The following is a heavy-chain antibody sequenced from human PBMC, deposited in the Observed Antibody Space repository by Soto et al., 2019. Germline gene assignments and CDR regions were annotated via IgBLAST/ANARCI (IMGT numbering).Heavy chain of an antibody. CDR2: ISYDGSNK. CDR3: TKDRQSIIIPAAIGSFDF. Sequence: QVQLVESGGGVVQPGRSLRLSCAASGFTFSAYAMHWVRQAPGKGLEWVAVISYDGSNKYYAVSVKDRFSISRDKDTLFLQMNSLRPEDTAVYFCTKDRQSIIIPAAIGSFDFWGQGSLVTVSS. V-gene: IGHV3-30*18. CDR1: GFTFSAYA. D-gene: IGHD1-20*01. J-gene: IGHJ4*02.